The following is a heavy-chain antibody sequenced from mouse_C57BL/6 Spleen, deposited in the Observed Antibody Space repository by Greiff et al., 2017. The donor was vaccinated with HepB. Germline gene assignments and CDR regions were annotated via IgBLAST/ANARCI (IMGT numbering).Heavy chain of an antibody. Sequence: VQLQQSGAELARPGASVKIPCKASGYTFTDYNMDWVKQSHGKSLEWIGDINPNNGGTIYNQKFKGKATLTVDKSSSTAYMELRSLTSEDTAVYYCARNEASYYYGSSYFAYWGQGTLVTVSA. V-gene: IGHV1-18*01. J-gene: IGHJ3*01. CDR1: GYTFTDYN. D-gene: IGHD1-1*01. CDR3: ARNEASYYYGSSYFAY. CDR2: INPNNGGT.